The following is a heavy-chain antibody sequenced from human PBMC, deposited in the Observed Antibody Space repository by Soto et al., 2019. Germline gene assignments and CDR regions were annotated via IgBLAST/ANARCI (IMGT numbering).Heavy chain of an antibody. CDR2: IYYTGST. Sequence: SETLSLTCTVSGGSISSYYWNWIRQPPGKGLEWIGYIYYTGSTNYNPSLKSRVTISLDTSKNQFSLELSSATAADTAVYYCARDWLGYCSGGSCYGWFDSWGQGTLVTISS. D-gene: IGHD2-15*01. J-gene: IGHJ5*01. CDR1: GGSISSYY. V-gene: IGHV4-59*01. CDR3: ARDWLGYCSGGSCYGWFDS.